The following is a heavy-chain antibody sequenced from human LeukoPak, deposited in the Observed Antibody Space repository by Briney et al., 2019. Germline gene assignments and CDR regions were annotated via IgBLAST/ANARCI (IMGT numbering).Heavy chain of an antibody. Sequence: SETLSLTCTVSGGSISTSSYYWGWVRQPPGKGLEWIGYIYYSGSTNYNPSLKSRVTISVDTSKNQFSLKLSSVTAADTAVYYCARYYDSSGYYSEYNWFDPWGQGTLVTVSS. J-gene: IGHJ5*02. CDR2: IYYSGST. CDR1: GGSISTSSYY. D-gene: IGHD3-22*01. V-gene: IGHV4-61*05. CDR3: ARYYDSSGYYSEYNWFDP.